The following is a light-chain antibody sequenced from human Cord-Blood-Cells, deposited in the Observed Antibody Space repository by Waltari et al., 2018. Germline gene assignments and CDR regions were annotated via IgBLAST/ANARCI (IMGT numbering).Light chain of an antibody. V-gene: IGKV4-1*01. CDR3: QQYYSTPFT. Sequence: DIVMTQSPDSLAVSLGERATINCKSSQSVLYSSNNKNYLAWYQQKPGQPPKLPIYWASTRESGVPDRFSGSGSGTDFTRTISSLQAEDVAVYYCQQYYSTPFTFGPGTKVDIK. CDR1: QSVLYSSNNKNY. CDR2: WAS. J-gene: IGKJ3*01.